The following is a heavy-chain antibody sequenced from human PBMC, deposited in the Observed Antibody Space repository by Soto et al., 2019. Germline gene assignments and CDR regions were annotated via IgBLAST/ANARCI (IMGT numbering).Heavy chain of an antibody. CDR3: ARGQYYYDSGSYYYDMDV. D-gene: IGHD3-10*01. J-gene: IGHJ6*02. CDR2: IYYSGST. V-gene: IGHV4-30-4*01. CDR1: GGSISSGDYY. Sequence: SETLSLTCTVSGGSISSGDYYWSWIRQPPGKGLEWIGYIYYSGSTYYNPPLKSRVTISVDTSKSQFSLKLTSVTAADTAVYYCARGQYYYDSGSYYYDMDVWGQGTTVTVSS.